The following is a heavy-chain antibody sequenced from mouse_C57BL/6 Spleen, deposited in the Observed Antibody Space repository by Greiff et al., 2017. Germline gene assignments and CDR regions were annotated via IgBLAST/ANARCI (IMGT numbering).Heavy chain of an antibody. CDR2: IYPGDGDT. J-gene: IGHJ4*01. V-gene: IGHV1-82*01. CDR1: GYAFSSSW. CDR3: ARYYDGAMDY. Sequence: SGPELVKPGASVKISCKASGYAFSSSWMNWVKQRPGKGLEWIGRIYPGDGDTNYNGKFKGKATLTADKSSSTAYMQLSSLTSEDSAVYFCARYYDGAMDYWGQGTSVTVSS. D-gene: IGHD2-3*01.